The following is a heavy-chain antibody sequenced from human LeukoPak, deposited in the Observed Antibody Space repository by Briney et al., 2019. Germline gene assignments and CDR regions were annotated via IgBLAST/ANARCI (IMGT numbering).Heavy chain of an antibody. J-gene: IGHJ6*02. V-gene: IGHV4-34*01. D-gene: IGHD3-3*01. CDR3: ARADYDFWSGHIGRYYGMDV. Sequence: SSETLSLTCAVYGGPFSGYYWSWIRQPPGKGLEWIGEINHSGSTNYNPSLKSRVTISVDTSKNQFSLKLSSVTAADTAVYYCARADYDFWSGHIGRYYGMDVWGQGTTVTVSS. CDR1: GGPFSGYY. CDR2: INHSGST.